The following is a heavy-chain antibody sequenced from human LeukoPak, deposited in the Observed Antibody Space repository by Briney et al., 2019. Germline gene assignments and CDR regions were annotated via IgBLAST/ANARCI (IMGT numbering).Heavy chain of an antibody. D-gene: IGHD3-10*01. CDR3: ARDRTLVRGVSIPDY. J-gene: IGHJ4*02. CDR2: ISAYNGNT. Sequence: ASVKVSCKASGYTFTSYGICWVRQAPGQGLEWMGWISAYNGNTNYAQKLQGRVTMTTDTSTSTAYMELRSLRSDDTAVYYCARDRTLVRGVSIPDYWGQGTLVTVSS. CDR1: GYTFTSYG. V-gene: IGHV1-18*01.